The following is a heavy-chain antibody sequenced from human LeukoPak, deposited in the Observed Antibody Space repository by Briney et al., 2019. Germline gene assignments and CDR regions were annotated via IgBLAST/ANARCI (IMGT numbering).Heavy chain of an antibody. Sequence: GGSLRLSCAASGFTFSSYSMNWVRQAPGNGLEWVSSISSSSSYIYYADSVKGRFTISRDNAKNSLYLQMNSLRAEDTAVYYCAELGITMIGGVWGKGTTVTVSS. CDR3: AELGITMIGGV. CDR2: ISSSSSYI. D-gene: IGHD3-10*02. J-gene: IGHJ6*04. CDR1: GFTFSSYS. V-gene: IGHV3-21*01.